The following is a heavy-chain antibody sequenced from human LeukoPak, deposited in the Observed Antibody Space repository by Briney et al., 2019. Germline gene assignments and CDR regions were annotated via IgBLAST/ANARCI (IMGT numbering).Heavy chain of an antibody. Sequence: GGSLRLSRAASGVTFTTHNMDWVRQAPRKGLEWVSFISSDSGLIYYADSVKGRFTISRDNAKNSLYLQMNSLTAEDTAVYYCAREGIIREEGRNWFDPWGQGTLVTVSS. CDR3: AREGIIREEGRNWFDP. J-gene: IGHJ5*02. CDR2: ISSDSGLI. V-gene: IGHV3-48*01. CDR1: GVTFTTHN. D-gene: IGHD2-15*01.